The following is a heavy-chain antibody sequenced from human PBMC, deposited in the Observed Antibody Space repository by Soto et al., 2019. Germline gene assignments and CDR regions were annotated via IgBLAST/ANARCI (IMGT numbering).Heavy chain of an antibody. D-gene: IGHD6-6*01. CDR1: GSSITSTY. CDR3: ARSFRQLGREYYYYGMDV. J-gene: IGHJ6*02. Sequence: SETLSLTCTVSGSSITSTYWSLIRPSPGKGMEWIGEIYDSGSTNYNPSLKSRVTISVDTSKNQFSLKLSSVTAADTAVYYCARSFRQLGREYYYYGMDVWGQGTTVTVSS. CDR2: IYDSGST. V-gene: IGHV4-59*12.